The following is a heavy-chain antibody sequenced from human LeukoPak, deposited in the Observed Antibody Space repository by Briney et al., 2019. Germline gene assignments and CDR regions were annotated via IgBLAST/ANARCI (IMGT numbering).Heavy chain of an antibody. D-gene: IGHD3-10*01. CDR2: ISGSGGST. CDR1: GFTFSSYA. J-gene: IGHJ1*01. Sequence: GGSLRLSCAASGFTFSSYAMSWVRQAPGKGLEWVSAISGSGGSTYYADSVKGRFTISRDNSKNTLYLQMNSLRAEDTAVYYCAKDGGSGSYYNVGGNGYFQHWGQGTLVTVSS. V-gene: IGHV3-23*01. CDR3: AKDGGSGSYYNVGGNGYFQH.